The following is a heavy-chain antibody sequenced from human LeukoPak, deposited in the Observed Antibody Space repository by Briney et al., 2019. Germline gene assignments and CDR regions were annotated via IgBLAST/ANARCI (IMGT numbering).Heavy chain of an antibody. CDR1: GFTFSNYW. J-gene: IGHJ2*01. V-gene: IGHV3-74*01. Sequence: GGSLRLSCAASGFTFSNYWMHWVRQAPGKGLVWVSRINSDGSRTSYADSVKGRFTISRDNSKNTLYLQMNSLRAEDTAVYYCAKAPRNYYDSSGYPQYWYFDLWGRGTLVTVSS. CDR2: INSDGSRT. D-gene: IGHD3-22*01. CDR3: AKAPRNYYDSSGYPQYWYFDL.